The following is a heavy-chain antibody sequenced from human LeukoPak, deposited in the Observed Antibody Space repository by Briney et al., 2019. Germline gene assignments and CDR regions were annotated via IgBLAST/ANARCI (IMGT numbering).Heavy chain of an antibody. CDR1: GFTFSSYA. CDR2: ISWNSGSI. Sequence: QPGGSLRLSCAASGFTFSSYAMHWVRQAPGKGLEWVSGISWNSGSIGYADSVKGRFTISRDNAKNSLYLQMNSLRAEDTALYYCAKEANLTYYYGSSGFCDWGQGTLVTVSS. CDR3: AKEANLTYYYGSSGFCD. D-gene: IGHD3-22*01. V-gene: IGHV3-9*01. J-gene: IGHJ4*02.